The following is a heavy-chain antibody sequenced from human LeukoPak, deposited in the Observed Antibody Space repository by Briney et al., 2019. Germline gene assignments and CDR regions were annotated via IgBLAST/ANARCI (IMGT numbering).Heavy chain of an antibody. CDR1: GGSISSGSYY. V-gene: IGHV4-61*02. J-gene: IGHJ4*02. CDR2: IYTSGST. CDR3: AKASLEKRTVSQIDY. Sequence: SETLSLTCTVSGGSISSGSYYWSWIRQPAGKGLEWIGRIYTSGSTNYNPSLKSRVTISVDTSKNQFSLKLSSVTAADTAVYYCAKASLEKRTVSQIDYWGQGTLVAVSS. D-gene: IGHD3-3*01.